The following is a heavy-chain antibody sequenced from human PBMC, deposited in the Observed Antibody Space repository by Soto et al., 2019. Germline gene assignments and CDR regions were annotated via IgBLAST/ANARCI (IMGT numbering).Heavy chain of an antibody. J-gene: IGHJ4*02. CDR2: IYHSGNT. CDR3: ARRWGEGRVDY. V-gene: IGHV4-4*02. Sequence: SETLSLTCAVSGGSISSSNWWSWVRQPPGKGLEWIGEIYHSGNTNYNPFLKSRVTMAVDKSRNQFSLKLSSVTAADTAVYYCARRWGEGRVDYWGQGTLVTVSS. D-gene: IGHD3-10*01. CDR1: GGSISSSNW.